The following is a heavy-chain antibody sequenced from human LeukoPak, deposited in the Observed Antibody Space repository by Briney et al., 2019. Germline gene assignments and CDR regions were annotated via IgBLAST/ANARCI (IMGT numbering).Heavy chain of an antibody. Sequence: SETLSLTCTVSGGSISSYYWSWIRQPPGKGLEWIGYIYYSGSTNYNPSLKSRVTISVDTSKNQFSLKLSSVTAADTAVYYCARHDSSGWYDFDYWGQGTLVTVSS. J-gene: IGHJ4*02. V-gene: IGHV4-59*08. CDR1: GGSISSYY. D-gene: IGHD6-19*01. CDR2: IYYSGST. CDR3: ARHDSSGWYDFDY.